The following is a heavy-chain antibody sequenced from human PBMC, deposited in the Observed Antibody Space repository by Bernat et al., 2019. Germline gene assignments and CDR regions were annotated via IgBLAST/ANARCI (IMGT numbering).Heavy chain of an antibody. D-gene: IGHD3-16*01. CDR1: GFTFSSYS. CDR3: ASPADPWGRAFDI. V-gene: IGHV3-21*01. J-gene: IGHJ3*02. Sequence: EVQLVESGGGLVKPGGSLRLSCAASGFTFSSYSMNWVRQAPGKGLEWVSSISSSSSYIYYADSVKGRFTISRDNAKNSLYLQMNSLRAEDTAVYYCASPADPWGRAFDIWGKGTMATVSS. CDR2: ISSSSSYI.